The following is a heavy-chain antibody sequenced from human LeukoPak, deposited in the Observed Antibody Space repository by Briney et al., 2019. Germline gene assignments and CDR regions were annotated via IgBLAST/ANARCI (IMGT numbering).Heavy chain of an antibody. CDR2: VSSSSSTI. CDR3: ARGGGLDV. CDR1: GFTDSSNY. D-gene: IGHD3-16*01. Sequence: PGGSLRLSCAASGFTDSSNYRNWVRQAPAKGLEWVSYVSSSSSTIYYADSVKGRFTISRDNAKNSLYLQTSNLRAEDTAVYFCARGGGLDVWGQGATVTVSS. V-gene: IGHV3-48*04. J-gene: IGHJ6*02.